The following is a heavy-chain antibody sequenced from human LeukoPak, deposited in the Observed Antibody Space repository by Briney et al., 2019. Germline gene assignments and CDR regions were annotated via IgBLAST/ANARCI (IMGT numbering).Heavy chain of an antibody. Sequence: SETLSLTCAVYGGSFSGYYWSWIRQPPGKGLEWIGEINHSGSTNYNPSLKSRVTISVDMSKNQFSLKLSSVTAADTAVYYCARVRADPYGGNPYYYYGMDVWGQGTTVTVSS. J-gene: IGHJ6*02. CDR3: ARVRADPYGGNPYYYYGMDV. V-gene: IGHV4-34*01. CDR2: INHSGST. CDR1: GGSFSGYY. D-gene: IGHD4-17*01.